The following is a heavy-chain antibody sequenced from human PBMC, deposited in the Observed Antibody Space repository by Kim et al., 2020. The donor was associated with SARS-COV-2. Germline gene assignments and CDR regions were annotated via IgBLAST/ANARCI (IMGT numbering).Heavy chain of an antibody. D-gene: IGHD3-16*01. J-gene: IGHJ6*01. CDR1: GFSFDDYA. V-gene: IGHV3-43*02. CDR2: ISADGDTT. CDR3: AKDRGVVTGAIDYYYYSGMDV. Sequence: GGSLRLSCAASGFSFDDYAMHWVRQVQGKGLEWVSLISADGDTTDYADSVKGRFTISRDTSKNFLYLQMNSLRSEDTALYYCAKDRGVVTGAIDYYYYSGMDVWGQGTTVTVSS.